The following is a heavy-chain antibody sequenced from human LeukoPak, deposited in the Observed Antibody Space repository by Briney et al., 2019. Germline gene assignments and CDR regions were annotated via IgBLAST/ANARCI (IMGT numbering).Heavy chain of an antibody. D-gene: IGHD2-2*01. CDR2: IFYSGST. J-gene: IGHJ4*02. Sequence: SETLSLTCTVSGGSIDSSNYYWGWIRQPPGKGLEWIGSIFYSGSTYYNPSLETRVTMSVDTSKNQFSLKLTSVTAADTAVYYCARTGYCSSASCSVVKQWLVRVYFDYWGQGTLVTVSS. CDR3: ARTGYCSSASCSVVKQWLVRVYFDY. CDR1: GGSIDSSNYY. V-gene: IGHV4-39*01.